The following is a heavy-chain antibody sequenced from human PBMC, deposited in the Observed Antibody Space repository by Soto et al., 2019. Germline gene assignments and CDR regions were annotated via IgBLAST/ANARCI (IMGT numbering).Heavy chain of an antibody. CDR1: GFTFSDYY. CDR2: ISSSGSNI. V-gene: IGHV3-11*01. J-gene: IGHJ4*02. Sequence: GGSLRLSCAASGFTFSDYYMSWVRQAPGKGLEWVSDISSSGSNIYYADSVKGRFTISRDNAKNSLYLQMNSLRAEDTAVYYCASRVYDYRTGYWGQGTLVTVSS. D-gene: IGHD5-12*01. CDR3: ASRVYDYRTGY.